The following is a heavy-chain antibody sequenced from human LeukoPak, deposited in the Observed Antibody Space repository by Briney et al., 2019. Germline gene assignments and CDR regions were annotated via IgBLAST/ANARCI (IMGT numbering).Heavy chain of an antibody. CDR2: MNPNSGNT. Sequence: ASVKVSCKASGYTFTSYDINWVRQATGQGLEWMGWMNPNSGNTGYAQKFQGRVTMTRDTSISTAYMELSRLRSDDTAVYYCARGLKWFGELLTFDYWGQGTLVTVSS. CDR1: GYTFTSYD. V-gene: IGHV1-8*01. J-gene: IGHJ4*02. CDR3: ARGLKWFGELLTFDY. D-gene: IGHD3-10*01.